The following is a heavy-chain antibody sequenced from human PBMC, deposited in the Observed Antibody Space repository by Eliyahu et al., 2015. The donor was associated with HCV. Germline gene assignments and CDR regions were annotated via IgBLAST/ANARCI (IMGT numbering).Heavy chain of an antibody. Sequence: QVQLQQWGAGLLKPSETLSLTCAVYGGSFSGYYWSWIRQPPGKGLEWIGEINHSGSTTYNPSLKSRVTISVDTSKNQFSLKLSSVTAADTAVYYCARHPRRIAAAKPLDYWGQGTLVTVSS. J-gene: IGHJ4*02. V-gene: IGHV4-34*01. D-gene: IGHD6-13*01. CDR3: ARHPRRIAAAKPLDY. CDR1: GGSFSGYY. CDR2: INHSGST.